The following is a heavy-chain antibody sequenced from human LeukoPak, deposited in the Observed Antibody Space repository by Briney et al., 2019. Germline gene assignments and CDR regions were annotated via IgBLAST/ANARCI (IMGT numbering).Heavy chain of an antibody. CDR1: GFTFSSYG. Sequence: GGSLRLSCAASGFTFSSYGMHWVRQAPGKGLEWVAVIWYDGSNKYYADSVKGRFTISRDNSKNTLYLQMNSLRAEDTAVYYCAKVKQWLSQTTAFDSWGQGTMVTVSS. CDR3: AKVKQWLSQTTAFDS. V-gene: IGHV3-33*06. J-gene: IGHJ3*02. CDR2: IWYDGSNK. D-gene: IGHD6-19*01.